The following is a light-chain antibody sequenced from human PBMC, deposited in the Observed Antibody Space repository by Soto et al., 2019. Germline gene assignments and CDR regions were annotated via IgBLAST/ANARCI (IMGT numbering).Light chain of an antibody. V-gene: IGLV1-51*01. CDR2: DNN. Sequence: QSVLTQPPSVSAAPGQKVTISCSGSSSNIGNNYVSWYQQVPGTAPKLLIYDNNKRPSGNPDRFSGSKSGTSATLGISGLQTGHEADYYCGTWDSSLSVHVLGNGTKVTVL. J-gene: IGLJ1*01. CDR3: GTWDSSLSVHV. CDR1: SSNIGNNY.